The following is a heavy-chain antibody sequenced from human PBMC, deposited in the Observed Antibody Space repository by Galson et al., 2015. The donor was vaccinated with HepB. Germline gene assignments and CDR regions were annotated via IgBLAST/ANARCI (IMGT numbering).Heavy chain of an antibody. CDR1: GFTFSSYA. Sequence: SLRLSCAASGFTFSSYAMSWVRQAPGKGLEWVSAISGSGGSTYYADSVKGRFTISRDNSKNTLYLQMNSLRAEDTAVYYCARLITMIVDGMDVWGQGTTVTVSS. CDR2: ISGSGGST. CDR3: ARLITMIVDGMDV. V-gene: IGHV3-23*01. J-gene: IGHJ6*02. D-gene: IGHD3-22*01.